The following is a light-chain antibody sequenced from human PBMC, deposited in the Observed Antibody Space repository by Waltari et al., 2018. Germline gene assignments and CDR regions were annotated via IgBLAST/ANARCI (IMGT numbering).Light chain of an antibody. Sequence: SYVLTQPPSVSVAPGKTASITCGGNDIGSKSVYCYQQKPGQAPVLVIYYDSDRPSGIPERFSGSNSGNTAPLTISRVEAGDEADYYCQVWDSSSGHRVFGGGTKLTVL. CDR1: DIGSKS. J-gene: IGLJ3*02. CDR3: QVWDSSSGHRV. V-gene: IGLV3-21*04. CDR2: YDS.